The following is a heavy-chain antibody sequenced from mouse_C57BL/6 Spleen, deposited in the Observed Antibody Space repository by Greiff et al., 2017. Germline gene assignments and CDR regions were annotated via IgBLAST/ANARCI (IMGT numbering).Heavy chain of an antibody. Sequence: VQLQQSGAELAKPGASVKLSCKASGYTFTSYWMHWVKQRPGQGLEWIVYINPSSGYTKYNQKFKDKATLTAYKSSSTAYRQLSSLTYEDSAVYYCARSGIYYDSYYAMGYWGQGTSVTVSS. D-gene: IGHD2-4*01. CDR2: INPSSGYT. CDR3: ARSGIYYDSYYAMGY. J-gene: IGHJ4*01. CDR1: GYTFTSYW. V-gene: IGHV1-7*01.